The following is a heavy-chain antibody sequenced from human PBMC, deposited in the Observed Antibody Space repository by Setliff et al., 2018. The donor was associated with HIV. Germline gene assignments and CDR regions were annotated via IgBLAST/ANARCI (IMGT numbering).Heavy chain of an antibody. Sequence: ASVKVSCKASGYTFTRYDINWVRQATGQGLEWMGWMNPNSGNTGYAQKFQGRVTMTTDTSTSTVYMELSSLRSEDTAVYYCARSLPAEYFHHWGQGTLVTVS. J-gene: IGHJ1*01. V-gene: IGHV1-8*01. CDR3: ARSLPAEYFHH. CDR2: MNPNSGNT. CDR1: GYTFTRYD. D-gene: IGHD2-21*02.